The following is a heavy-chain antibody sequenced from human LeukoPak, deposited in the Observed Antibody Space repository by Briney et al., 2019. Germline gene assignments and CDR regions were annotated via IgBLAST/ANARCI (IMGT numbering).Heavy chain of an antibody. J-gene: IGHJ4*02. CDR1: GFTFSSYS. CDR3: VKDMAFSGYEAFDY. CDR2: ISSSSSYI. D-gene: IGHD5-12*01. V-gene: IGHV3-21*04. Sequence: PGGSLRLSCAASGFTFSSYSMNWVRQAPGKGLEWVSSISSSSSYIYYADSVKGRFTISRDNAKNSLSLQMNSLRPEDTALYYCVKDMAFSGYEAFDYWGQGSLVTVSS.